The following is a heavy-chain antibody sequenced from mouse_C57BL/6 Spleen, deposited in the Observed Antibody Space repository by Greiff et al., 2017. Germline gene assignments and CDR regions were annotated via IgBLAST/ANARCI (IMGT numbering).Heavy chain of an antibody. CDR2: IYPGSGST. CDR1: GYTFTSYW. Sequence: VQLQQPGAELVKPGASVKMSCKASGYTFTSYWITWVKQRPGQGLEWIGDIYPGSGSTNYNEKFKSKATLTVDTSSSTAYMQLSSLTSEDSAVYYCARYYDCDGGYFDVWGTGTTVTVSS. J-gene: IGHJ1*03. CDR3: ARYYDCDGGYFDV. V-gene: IGHV1-55*01. D-gene: IGHD2-4*01.